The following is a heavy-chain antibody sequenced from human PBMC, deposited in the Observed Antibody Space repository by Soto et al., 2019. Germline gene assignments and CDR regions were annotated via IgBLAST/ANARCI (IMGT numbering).Heavy chain of an antibody. J-gene: IGHJ6*02. V-gene: IGHV3-30*18. D-gene: IGHD3-3*01. Sequence: QVQLVESGGGVVQPGRSLRLSCAASGFTFSSYGMHWVRQAPGKGLEWVAVISYDGSNKYYADSVKGRFTISRDNSKNTLDLQMNSLRAEDTAVYYCAKGVPVYYYYGMDVWGQGTTVTVSS. CDR3: AKGVPVYYYYGMDV. CDR1: GFTFSSYG. CDR2: ISYDGSNK.